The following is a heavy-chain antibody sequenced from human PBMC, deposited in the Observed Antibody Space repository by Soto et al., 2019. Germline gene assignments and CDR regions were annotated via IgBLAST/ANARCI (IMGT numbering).Heavy chain of an antibody. CDR2: IYYSGST. V-gene: IGHV4-59*06. J-gene: IGHJ6*03. CDR3: ARDRGDPGTTHYYYYYMDV. D-gene: IGHD1-7*01. CDR1: GGSISSYY. Sequence: PSETLSLTCTVSGGSISSYYWSWIRQHPGKGLEWIGYIYYSGSTYYNPSLKSRVTISVDTSKNQFSLKLSSVTAADTAVYYCARDRGDPGTTHYYYYYMDVWGKGTTVTVS.